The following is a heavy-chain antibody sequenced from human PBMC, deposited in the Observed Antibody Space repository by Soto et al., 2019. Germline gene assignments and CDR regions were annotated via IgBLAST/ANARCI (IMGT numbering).Heavy chain of an antibody. CDR2: IGGGGIGS. V-gene: IGHV3-23*01. Sequence: DVHLLESGGGLVQPGGPLSLSCVASGYNFGRYAMMWVRQVPEKGLEWSSTIGGGGIGSYYPDSVKGRFTISRDNSKNTLYLQMTSLRAEDTGVYYCAKDPRLELRGVDSWGQGTQVTVSS. CDR3: AKDPRLELRGVDS. CDR1: GYNFGRYA. D-gene: IGHD1-7*01. J-gene: IGHJ4*02.